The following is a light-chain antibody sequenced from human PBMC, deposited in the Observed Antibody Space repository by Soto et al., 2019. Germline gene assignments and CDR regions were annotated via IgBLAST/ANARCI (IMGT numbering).Light chain of an antibody. J-gene: IGKJ1*01. Sequence: DIQMTQSPSSLSASVGDRVTITCRASQSISSNLNWYQHKLGEAPKLLIYAASSLQSGVPSRFSGSGSGTDFTLTISSLQPEDFATYYCQQSYSTTWTLGQGTQVEIK. CDR3: QQSYSTTWT. V-gene: IGKV1-39*01. CDR1: QSISSN. CDR2: AAS.